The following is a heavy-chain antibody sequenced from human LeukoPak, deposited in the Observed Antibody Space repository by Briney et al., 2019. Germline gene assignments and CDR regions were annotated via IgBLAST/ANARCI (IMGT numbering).Heavy chain of an antibody. J-gene: IGHJ6*02. Sequence: SETLSLTCAVYGGSFSGYYWSWIRQPPGKGLEWIGEINHSGSTNYNPSLKSRVTISVDTSKNQFSLKLSSVTAADTAVYYCARDLGEMTTVTTNYYYYYGMDVWSQGTTVTVSS. CDR3: ARDLGEMTTVTTNYYYYYGMDV. CDR1: GGSFSGYY. CDR2: INHSGST. D-gene: IGHD4-17*01. V-gene: IGHV4-34*01.